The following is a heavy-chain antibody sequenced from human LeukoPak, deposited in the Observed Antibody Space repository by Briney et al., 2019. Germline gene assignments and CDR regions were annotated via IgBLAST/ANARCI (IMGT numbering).Heavy chain of an antibody. J-gene: IGHJ4*02. D-gene: IGHD2-15*01. Sequence: GWSLRLSCAASGFTFSNYWMTWVRQAPGKGLEWVANIKQDESEKYYVDSVKGRFTVSRDNSKNSVYLQMNSLRAEDTAMYYCATPVGGVWSFDYWGQGTLVTVSS. CDR1: GFTFSNYW. CDR3: ATPVGGVWSFDY. V-gene: IGHV3-7*01. CDR2: IKQDESEK.